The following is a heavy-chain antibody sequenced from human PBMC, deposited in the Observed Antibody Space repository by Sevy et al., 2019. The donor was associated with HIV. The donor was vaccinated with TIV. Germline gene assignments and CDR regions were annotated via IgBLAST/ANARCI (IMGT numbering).Heavy chain of an antibody. Sequence: GGSLRLSCAASGFTFNNAWMSWVRQAPGKGLEWIGRIKNKPDGGTTDYVAPVKGRFTIARDDSKNTLYLQMNSLKTEETAVYYCCTEGNVLLAEGWGHWFDPWGQGTLVTVSS. V-gene: IGHV3-15*01. J-gene: IGHJ5*02. D-gene: IGHD2-8*01. CDR1: GFTFNNAW. CDR3: CTEGNVLLAEGWGHWFDP. CDR2: IKNKPDGGTT.